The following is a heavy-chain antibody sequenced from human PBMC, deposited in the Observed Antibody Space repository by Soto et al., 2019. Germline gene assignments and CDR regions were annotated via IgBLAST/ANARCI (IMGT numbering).Heavy chain of an antibody. CDR2: INHSGST. CDR1: GGSFSGYY. D-gene: IGHD3-9*01. CDR3: ARAGVRRYDILTGYLDY. V-gene: IGHV4-34*01. J-gene: IGHJ4*02. Sequence: PSETLSLTCAVYGGSFSGYYWSWIRQPPGKGLEWIGEINHSGSTNYNPSLKSRVTISVDTSKNQFSLKLSSVTAADTAVYYCARAGVRRYDILTGYLDYWGQGTLVTVSS.